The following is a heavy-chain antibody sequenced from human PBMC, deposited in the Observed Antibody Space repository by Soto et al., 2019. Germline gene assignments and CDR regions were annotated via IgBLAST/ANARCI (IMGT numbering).Heavy chain of an antibody. V-gene: IGHV4-39*01. CDR1: GGSISSSSYY. Sequence: PSETLSLTCTVSGGSISSSSYYWGWIRQPPGKGLEWIGSIYYSGSTYYNPSLKSRVTISVDTSKNQFSLKLSSVTAADTAVYYCARTPSTTIPAQNFDYWGQGTLVTVSS. CDR2: IYYSGST. CDR3: ARTPSTTIPAQNFDY. D-gene: IGHD5-12*01. J-gene: IGHJ4*02.